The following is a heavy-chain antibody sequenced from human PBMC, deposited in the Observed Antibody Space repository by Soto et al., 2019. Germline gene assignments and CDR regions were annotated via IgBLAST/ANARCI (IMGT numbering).Heavy chain of an antibody. J-gene: IGHJ4*02. D-gene: IGHD2-15*01. V-gene: IGHV4-39*07. CDR2: IYYSGST. Sequence: TSETLSLTCTVSGGYISSSSYHRGWIRQPPGKGLEWIGSIYYSGSTYYNPSLKSRVTISVDTSKNQFSLKLSSVTAADTAVYYCARFDGSGRYFDYWGQGTLVTVSS. CDR3: ARFDGSGRYFDY. CDR1: GGYISSSSYH.